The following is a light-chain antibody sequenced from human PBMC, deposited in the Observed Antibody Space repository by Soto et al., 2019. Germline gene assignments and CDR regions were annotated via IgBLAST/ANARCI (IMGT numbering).Light chain of an antibody. CDR3: SSYSDSRTYVV. V-gene: IGLV2-23*02. CDR1: SSDVGNYNL. J-gene: IGLJ2*01. CDR2: EVS. Sequence: QSALTQPASVSGSPGQSITISCTGTSSDVGNYNLVSWYQQHPGKAPKLIIYEVSTRPSGVSNRFSGSKSGNTASLTISGLQAEDEADYSCSSYSDSRTYVVFGGGTKVTVL.